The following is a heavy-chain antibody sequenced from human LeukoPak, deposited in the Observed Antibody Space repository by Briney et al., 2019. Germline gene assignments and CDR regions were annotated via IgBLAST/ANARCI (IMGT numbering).Heavy chain of an antibody. CDR1: GFTFSNYV. V-gene: IGHV3-23*01. CDR2: ITGSGDST. Sequence: GGSLRLSCAASGFTFSNYVMSWVRQAPGKGLEWVSAITGSGDSTYYADSVKGRFTISRDNSKNTLYLQMSSLRAEDTAVYYCAKDRAIFGVVNEFDYWGQGTLVTVSS. J-gene: IGHJ4*02. CDR3: AKDRAIFGVVNEFDY. D-gene: IGHD3-3*01.